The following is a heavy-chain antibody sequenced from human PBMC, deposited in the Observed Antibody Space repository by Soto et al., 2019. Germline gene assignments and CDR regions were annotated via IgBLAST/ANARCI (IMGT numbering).Heavy chain of an antibody. CDR1: GFTVSSNY. V-gene: IGHV3-53*01. J-gene: IGHJ5*02. CDR2: IYSGGST. Sequence: GGSLRLSCAASGFTVSSNYMSWVRQAPGKGLEWVSVIYSGGSTYYADSVKGRFTISRDNSKNTLYLQMNSLRAEDTAVYYCAREYSSSSVDWFDPWGQGTLVTV. CDR3: AREYSSSSVDWFDP. D-gene: IGHD6-6*01.